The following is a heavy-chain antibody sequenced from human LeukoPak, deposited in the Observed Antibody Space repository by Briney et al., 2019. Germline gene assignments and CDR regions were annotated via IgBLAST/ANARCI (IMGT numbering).Heavy chain of an antibody. Sequence: GSLRLPFAAPGFPFSSYGMTWVRQAPGKGLGWVSYFSSSSSTIYYADSVKGRFSISRDSSKNILNLQMNSLRGDDTAVYYCAKDRCSNGIGCYYYYMDVWGKGPTVTIYS. J-gene: IGHJ6*03. CDR1: GFPFSSYG. D-gene: IGHD2-8*01. V-gene: IGHV3-48*01. CDR2: FSSSSSTI. CDR3: AKDRCSNGIGCYYYYMDV.